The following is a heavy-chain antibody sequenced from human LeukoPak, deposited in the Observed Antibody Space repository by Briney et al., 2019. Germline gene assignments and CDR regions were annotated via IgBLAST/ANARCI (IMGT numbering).Heavy chain of an antibody. J-gene: IGHJ3*02. CDR1: GGTFSSYA. D-gene: IGHD4-23*01. Sequence: ASVKVSCKASGGTFSSYAISWVRQAPGQGLEWMGGIIPIFGTANYAQKFQGRVTITADESTSTAYMELSSLRSEDTAVYYCARDRTTVVTPYFSDAFDIWAKGQWSPSLQ. V-gene: IGHV1-69*13. CDR3: ARDRTTVVTPYFSDAFDI. CDR2: IIPIFGTA.